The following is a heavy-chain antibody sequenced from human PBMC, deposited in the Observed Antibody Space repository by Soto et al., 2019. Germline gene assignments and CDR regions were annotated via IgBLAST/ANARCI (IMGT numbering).Heavy chain of an antibody. CDR3: VGGQYYFDY. D-gene: IGHD3-10*01. J-gene: IGHJ4*02. CDR1: GFPFSSYD. Sequence: QVQQVESGGGVVQPGRSLRLSCAASGFPFSSYDMHWVREAPGKGLEWVAVISYDGSNKYYADSVKGRFTISRDNSASTLYLQMNSLRPEDTALYYCVGGQYYFDYRGQGTLVTVST. CDR2: ISYDGSNK. V-gene: IGHV3-30*03.